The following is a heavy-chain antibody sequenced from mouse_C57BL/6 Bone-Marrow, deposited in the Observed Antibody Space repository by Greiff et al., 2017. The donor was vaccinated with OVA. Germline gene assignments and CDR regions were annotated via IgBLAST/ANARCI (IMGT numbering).Heavy chain of an antibody. V-gene: IGHV5-9-1*02. CDR3: TRVGAGTGGAWFAD. CDR1: GFTFSSYA. CDR2: ISSGGDYI. J-gene: IGHJ3*01. Sequence: EVKLMESGEGLVKPGGSLKLSCAASGFTFSSYAMSWVRQTPEKRLAWVAYISSGGDYIYYADPVKGRFTISRDNARNNLYLQMSSLKSEDTAMYYCTRVGAGTGGAWFADWGQGTLVTVSA. D-gene: IGHD4-1*01.